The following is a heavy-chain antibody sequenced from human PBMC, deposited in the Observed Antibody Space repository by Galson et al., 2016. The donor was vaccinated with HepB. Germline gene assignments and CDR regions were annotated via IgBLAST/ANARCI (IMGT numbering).Heavy chain of an antibody. CDR2: ISYDAKNV. Sequence: SLRLSCAASGFTLSNSAMHWVRQAPGKGLEWVAKISYDAKNVYYAESLRGRSAISRDYSKNAPYLGMNSLRVEDTAVYYCAADATTIVTAFDYWGQGTLVTVSS. V-gene: IGHV3-30*03. J-gene: IGHJ4*02. CDR1: GFTLSNSA. D-gene: IGHD2-21*02. CDR3: AADATTIVTAFDY.